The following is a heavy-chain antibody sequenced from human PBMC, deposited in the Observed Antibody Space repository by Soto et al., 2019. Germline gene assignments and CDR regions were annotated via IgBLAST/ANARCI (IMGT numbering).Heavy chain of an antibody. J-gene: IGHJ4*02. CDR1: GGSFSGYY. CDR2: INHSGST. Sequence: SETLSLTCAVYGGSFSGYYWCWIRQPPGKGLEWIGEINHSGSTNYNPSLKGRFTISRDNAKNTLYLQLNSLRAEDSAIYYCVRPRYDDSGTPFDYWGQGTLVTVSS. CDR3: VRPRYDDSGTPFDY. V-gene: IGHV4-34*01. D-gene: IGHD3-22*01.